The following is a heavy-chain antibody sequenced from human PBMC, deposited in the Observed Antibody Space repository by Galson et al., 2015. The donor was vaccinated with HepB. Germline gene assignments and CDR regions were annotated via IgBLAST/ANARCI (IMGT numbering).Heavy chain of an antibody. CDR1: GYTFTSYA. CDR2: INSYSGGT. CDR3: AREVGRGSHQYYYDY. Sequence: SVKVSCKASGYTFTSYAMHWVRQAPGQRLEWMGRINSYSGGTNYARKFQGRVAMTRDTSISTAYMELSRLGSDDTALYFCAREVGRGSHQYYYDYWGQGTLVTVSA. J-gene: IGHJ4*01. D-gene: IGHD2-15*01. V-gene: IGHV1-2*06.